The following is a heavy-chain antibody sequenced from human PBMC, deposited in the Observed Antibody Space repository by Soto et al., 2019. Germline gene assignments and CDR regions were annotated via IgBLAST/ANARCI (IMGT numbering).Heavy chain of an antibody. CDR3: AREGLLLLPDY. V-gene: IGHV1-18*01. D-gene: IGHD3-22*01. CDR1: GYTFTNND. J-gene: IGHJ4*02. CDR2: ISPYSGKT. Sequence: QIQLVQSGTEVRKPGASAKVSCKTSGYTFTNNDVCWVRQTPGQGLEWMGWISPYSGKTNYARKLKGRVTMTTDTSTSKVYMELTSLTSDDTAVYYCAREGLLLLPDYWGQGTLVTVSS.